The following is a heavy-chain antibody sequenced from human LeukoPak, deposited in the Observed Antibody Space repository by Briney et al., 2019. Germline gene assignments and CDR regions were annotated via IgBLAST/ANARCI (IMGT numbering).Heavy chain of an antibody. CDR1: GGSISSGGYY. V-gene: IGHV4-31*03. CDR3: ARESDYYVSGNYYLDY. CDR2: IYYSGST. J-gene: IGHJ4*02. Sequence: KPSQTLSLTCTVSGGSISSGGYYWSWVRQHPGKGLEWIGYIYYSGSTYYNPSLKSRGAISVDMYKNQFSLKLSSVTAADTAVYYCARESDYYVSGNYYLDYWGQGTLITVSS. D-gene: IGHD3-10*01.